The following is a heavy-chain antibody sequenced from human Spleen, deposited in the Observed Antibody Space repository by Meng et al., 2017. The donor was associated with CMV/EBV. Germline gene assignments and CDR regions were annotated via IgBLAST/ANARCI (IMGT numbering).Heavy chain of an antibody. V-gene: IGHV3-66*03. CDR2: IYSYGST. CDR1: GFTVTSNY. J-gene: IGHJ6*02. D-gene: IGHD3-16*01. CDR3: ARDLVRYGMDV. Sequence: GESLKISCAASGFTVTSNYMSWVRQAPGKGLEWVSVIYSYGSTYYTDSVKGRFTISRDNSKNTLYLQMNSLRAEDTAVYYCARDLVRYGMDVWGQGTTVTVSS.